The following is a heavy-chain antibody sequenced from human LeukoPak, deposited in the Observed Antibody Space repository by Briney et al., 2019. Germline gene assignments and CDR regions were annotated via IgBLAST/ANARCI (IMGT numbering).Heavy chain of an antibody. V-gene: IGHV3-21*04. J-gene: IGHJ4*02. Sequence: DSLKGRFTISRDNAKNSLFLQMNSLRAEDTAIYYCAKASRGGAVHFDYWGQGTLVTVSS. D-gene: IGHD6-19*01. CDR3: AKASRGGAVHFDY.